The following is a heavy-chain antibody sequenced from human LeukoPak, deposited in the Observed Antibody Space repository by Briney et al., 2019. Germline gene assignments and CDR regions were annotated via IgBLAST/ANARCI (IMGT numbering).Heavy chain of an antibody. CDR3: ARVGTDYDFWSGYYSGAFDI. D-gene: IGHD3-3*01. J-gene: IGHJ3*02. CDR2: INPNSGGT. CDR1: GYTFTGCY. Sequence: GGSLRLSCVGSGYTFTGCYMHWVRQAPGQGLEWMGWINPNSGGTNYAQKFQGRVTMTRDTSISTAYMELSRLRSDDTAVYYCARVGTDYDFWSGYYSGAFDIWGQGTMVTVSS. V-gene: IGHV1-2*02.